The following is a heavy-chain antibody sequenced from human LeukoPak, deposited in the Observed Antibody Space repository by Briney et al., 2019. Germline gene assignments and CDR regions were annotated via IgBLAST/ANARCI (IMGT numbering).Heavy chain of an antibody. Sequence: SETLSLTCAVYGGSFSGYYWSWIRQPPGKGLEWIGEINHSGSTNYNPSLKSRVTISVDTSKNQFSLKLSSVTAADTAVYYCARGGWLVTYWGQGTLVTVSS. CDR3: ARGGWLVTY. V-gene: IGHV4-34*01. CDR2: INHSGST. J-gene: IGHJ4*02. D-gene: IGHD6-19*01. CDR1: GGSFSGYY.